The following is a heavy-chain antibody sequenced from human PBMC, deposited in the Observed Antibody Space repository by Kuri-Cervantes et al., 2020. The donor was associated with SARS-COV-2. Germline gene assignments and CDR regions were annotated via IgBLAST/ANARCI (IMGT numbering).Heavy chain of an antibody. CDR2: ISYDGGNK. Sequence: GESLKISCAASGFTFSSYAMHWVRQAPGKGLEWVAVISYDGGNKYYADSVKGRFTISRDNSKNTLYLQMNSLRAEDTAVYYCAKDPYSTWTEVWWLAFDIWGQGTMVTVSS. V-gene: IGHV3-30*04. CDR3: AKDPYSTWTEVWWLAFDI. CDR1: GFTFSSYA. D-gene: IGHD2-15*01. J-gene: IGHJ3*02.